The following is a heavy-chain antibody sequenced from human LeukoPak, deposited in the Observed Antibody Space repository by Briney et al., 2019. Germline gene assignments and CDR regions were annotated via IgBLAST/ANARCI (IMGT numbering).Heavy chain of an antibody. V-gene: IGHV4-59*08. D-gene: IGHD4-17*01. Sequence: SETLSLTCTVSGGSISDYYWSCIRQPPGKGLEWIAYISDSGSGSTKYNPSLKSRVTISMDTSKNHVSLLLNSVTAADTAVYYCARSSSAYGDYVRFDPWGQGTLVTVSS. CDR2: ISDSGSGST. CDR1: GGSISDYY. J-gene: IGHJ5*02. CDR3: ARSSSAYGDYVRFDP.